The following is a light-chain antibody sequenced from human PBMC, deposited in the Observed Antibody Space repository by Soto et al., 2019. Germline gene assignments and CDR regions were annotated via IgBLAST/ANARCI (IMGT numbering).Light chain of an antibody. CDR1: QSVTSNY. V-gene: IGKV3-20*01. J-gene: IGKJ1*01. CDR3: QQYGSSSWT. CDR2: GAS. Sequence: DIVLTQSPGTLSLSPGERATISCRASQSVTSNYLAWYQQKPGQAPRLLLFGASIRDTGIPDRFSGSGSGTDFTLTISRLEPEDFAVYYCQQYGSSSWTFGQGTKVDIK.